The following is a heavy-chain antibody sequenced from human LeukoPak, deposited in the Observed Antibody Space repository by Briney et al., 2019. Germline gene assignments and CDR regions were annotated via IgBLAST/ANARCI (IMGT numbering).Heavy chain of an antibody. Sequence: SVKVSCKASGGTFSSYAISWVRQAPGQGLEWMGRIIPILGIANYAQKFQGRDTITADKSTSTAYMELSSLRSEDTAVYYCARVYYGSGSYEDYWGQGTLVTVSS. CDR2: IIPILGIA. V-gene: IGHV1-69*04. CDR1: GGTFSSYA. J-gene: IGHJ4*02. D-gene: IGHD3-10*01. CDR3: ARVYYGSGSYEDY.